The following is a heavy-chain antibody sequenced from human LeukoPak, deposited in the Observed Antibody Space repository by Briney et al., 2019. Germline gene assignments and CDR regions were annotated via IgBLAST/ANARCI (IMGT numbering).Heavy chain of an antibody. J-gene: IGHJ4*02. D-gene: IGHD3-10*01. V-gene: IGHV1-2*06. CDR2: INPNSGGT. CDR3: ASGLPWFGELYRDY. CDR1: GYTFTGYY. Sequence: GASVKVSCKASGYTFTGYYMHWVRQAPGQGLEWMGRINPNSGGTYYAQKFQGRVTMTRDTSISTAYMELSRLRSDDTAVYYCASGLPWFGELYRDYWGQGTLVTVSS.